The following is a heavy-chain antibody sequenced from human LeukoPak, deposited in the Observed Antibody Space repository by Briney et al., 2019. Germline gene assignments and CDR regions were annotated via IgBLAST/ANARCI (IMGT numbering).Heavy chain of an antibody. Sequence: GGPLRLSCAASGFTLSDYYMSWIRQAPGKGLEWVSYSSSSGSTIYYADSVKGRFAISRDNAKNSLYLQMNSLRAEDTAVYYCARRRDFIDYWGRGTLVTVSS. CDR2: SSSSGSTI. CDR3: ARRRDFIDY. J-gene: IGHJ4*02. D-gene: IGHD3/OR15-3a*01. V-gene: IGHV3-11*01. CDR1: GFTLSDYY.